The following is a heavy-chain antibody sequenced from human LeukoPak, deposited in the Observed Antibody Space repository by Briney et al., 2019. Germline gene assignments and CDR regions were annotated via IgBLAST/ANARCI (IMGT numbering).Heavy chain of an antibody. V-gene: IGHV4-59*01. CDR2: ISYSGST. CDR1: GGSISTYY. Sequence: SETLSLTCTVSGGSISTYYWSWVRQPPGKGLEWIGHISYSGSTSYNPSLKSRVTISVDTSKNQFSLRLSSVTAADTAMYYCARDITMVRGLIYYGMDVWGQGTTVTVSS. J-gene: IGHJ6*02. D-gene: IGHD3-10*01. CDR3: ARDITMVRGLIYYGMDV.